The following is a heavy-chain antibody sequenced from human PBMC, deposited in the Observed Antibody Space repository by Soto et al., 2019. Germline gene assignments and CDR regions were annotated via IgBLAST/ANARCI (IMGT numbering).Heavy chain of an antibody. V-gene: IGHV3-30*18. CDR2: ISYDGSDK. D-gene: IGHD2-15*01. J-gene: IGHJ1*01. Sequence: ESGGGVVQPGRSLRLSCAASGFTFSSYGMHWVRQAPGKGLEWVAVISYDGSDKYYADSVKGRFTISRDNSNNTLYLEMDGRRAEGRAVYYGAKGVVVASTYFRHWAQGTLVTVSS. CDR3: AKGVVVASTYFRH. CDR1: GFTFSSYG.